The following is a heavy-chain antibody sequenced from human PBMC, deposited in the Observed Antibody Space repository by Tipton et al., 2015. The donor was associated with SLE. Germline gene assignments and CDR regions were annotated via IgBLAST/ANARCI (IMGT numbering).Heavy chain of an antibody. CDR2: IYYSGST. V-gene: IGHV4-59*11. J-gene: IGHJ4*02. D-gene: IGHD5-12*01. CDR1: GGSISSHY. Sequence: TLSLTCTVSGGSISSHYWSWIRQPPGKGLEWIGYIYYSGSTNYNPSLKSRVTISVDTSKNQFSLKLSSVTAADTAVYYCASLGYSGYEASPFDYFDYWGQGTLVTVSS. CDR3: ASLGYSGYEASPFDYFDY.